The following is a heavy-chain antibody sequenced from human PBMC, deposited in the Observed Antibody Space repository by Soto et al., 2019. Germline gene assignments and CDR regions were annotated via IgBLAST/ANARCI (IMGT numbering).Heavy chain of an antibody. CDR3: ARDDKGDCYYGMDV. D-gene: IGHD3-16*01. CDR1: GFTFSSYW. Sequence: GGSLRLSCAASGFTFSSYWMSWVRQAPGKGLEWVANIKQDGSEKYYVDSVKGRFTISRDNAKNSLYLQMNSLRAEDTAVYYCARDDKGDCYYGMDVWGQGSTVTVSS. J-gene: IGHJ6*02. V-gene: IGHV3-7*03. CDR2: IKQDGSEK.